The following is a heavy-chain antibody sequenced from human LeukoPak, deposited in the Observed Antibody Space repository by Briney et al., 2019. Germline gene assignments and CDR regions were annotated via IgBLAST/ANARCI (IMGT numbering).Heavy chain of an antibody. V-gene: IGHV3-7*03. J-gene: IGHJ6*03. CDR1: GFTFSSYW. CDR3: AKDNVHIQLWLGYYYMDV. D-gene: IGHD5-18*01. CDR2: IKQDGSEK. Sequence: PGGSLRLSCAASGFTFSSYWMSWVRQAPGKGLEWVANIKQDGSEKYYVDSVKGRFTISRDNSKNTLYLQMNSLRAEDTAVYYCAKDNVHIQLWLGYYYMDVWGKGTTVTVSS.